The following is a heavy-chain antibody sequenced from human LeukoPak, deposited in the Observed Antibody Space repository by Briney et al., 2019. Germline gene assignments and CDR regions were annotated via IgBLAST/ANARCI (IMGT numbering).Heavy chain of an antibody. Sequence: ASVKVSCKASGYTFTSHHMHWVRQAPGQGLEWMGIINPSGGSTNYAQKFQGRVIMTRDMSTSTVYMELSSLRAEDTAVYYCAKVGDGYNSGYFDYWGQGTLVTVSS. D-gene: IGHD5-24*01. CDR1: GYTFTSHH. CDR2: INPSGGST. CDR3: AKVGDGYNSGYFDY. J-gene: IGHJ4*02. V-gene: IGHV1-46*01.